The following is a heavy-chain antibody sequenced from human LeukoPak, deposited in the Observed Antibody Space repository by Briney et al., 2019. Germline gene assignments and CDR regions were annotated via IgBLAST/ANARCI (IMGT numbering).Heavy chain of an antibody. J-gene: IGHJ5*02. D-gene: IGHD3-10*01. CDR1: GASISSPNHD. CDR3: ARSLGANTWVGNWFDP. Sequence: SETLSLTCSLSGASISSPNHDWAWIRQPPGQGLEGFGSIYYSGTTYYNLSLKSRVTLSVDTSQNQFSLKLSSVTAADTAIYFCARSLGANTWVGNWFDPWGQGTLVTVSP. CDR2: IYYSGTT. V-gene: IGHV4-39*01.